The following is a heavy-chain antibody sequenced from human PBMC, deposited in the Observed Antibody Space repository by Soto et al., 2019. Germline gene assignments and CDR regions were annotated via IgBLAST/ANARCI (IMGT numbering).Heavy chain of an antibody. V-gene: IGHV4-31*03. Sequence: QVQLRESGPGLVKPSQTLSLTCTVSGGSISSGGYYWSWIRQHPGKGLEWIGYIYYSGSTYYNPSLKSRVTISVDTSKNQFSLKLSSVTAADTAVYYCARVNCSGGSCYSGVWFPDYWGQGTLVTVSS. CDR2: IYYSGST. CDR1: GGSISSGGYY. J-gene: IGHJ4*02. D-gene: IGHD2-15*01. CDR3: ARVNCSGGSCYSGVWFPDY.